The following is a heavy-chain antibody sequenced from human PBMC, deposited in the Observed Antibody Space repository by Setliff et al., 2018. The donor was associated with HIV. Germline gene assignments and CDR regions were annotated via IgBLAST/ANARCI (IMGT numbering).Heavy chain of an antibody. D-gene: IGHD6-19*01. Sequence: PSETLSLTCTVSGDSISSSAYYWGWVRQPPGKGLEWIGSIYYSGTAYYNPSLRSRVTILVDTSNNNFSLKLNSVTAADTAVYYCARGNDNSGWGDYYYYYLDVWGRGTTVTVSS. CDR2: IYYSGTA. J-gene: IGHJ6*03. CDR3: ARGNDNSGWGDYYYYYLDV. V-gene: IGHV4-39*02. CDR1: GDSISSSAYY.